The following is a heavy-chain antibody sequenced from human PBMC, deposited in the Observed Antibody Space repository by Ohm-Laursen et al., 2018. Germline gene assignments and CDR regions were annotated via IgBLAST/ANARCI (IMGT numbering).Heavy chain of an antibody. CDR2: ISSSSSYI. D-gene: IGHD3-16*01. J-gene: IGHJ4*02. V-gene: IGHV3-21*01. CDR1: GFTFSSYS. CDR3: ARDPVRGLTDY. Sequence: GSLRLSCAAPGFTFSSYSMNWVRQAPGKGLEWVSSISSSSSYIHYADSVKGRFTISRDNAKNSLYLQMNSLRAEDTAVYHCARDPVRGLTDYWGQGTLVTVSS.